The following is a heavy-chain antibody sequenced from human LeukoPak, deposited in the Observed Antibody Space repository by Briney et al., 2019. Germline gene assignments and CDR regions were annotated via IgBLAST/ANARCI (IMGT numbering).Heavy chain of an antibody. J-gene: IGHJ5*02. V-gene: IGHV3-7*01. D-gene: IGHD3-16*01. CDR2: IKHDGSEQ. CDR3: TRGLGEHGGVSDR. CDR1: GFTFSSYG. Sequence: GRSLRLSCAASGFTFSSYGMHWVRQAPGKGLEWVANIKHDGSEQIYVDSVKGRFTISRDNAKDSVYLQMNSLRAEDTAVYYCTRGLGEHGGVSDRWGQGTLVIVS.